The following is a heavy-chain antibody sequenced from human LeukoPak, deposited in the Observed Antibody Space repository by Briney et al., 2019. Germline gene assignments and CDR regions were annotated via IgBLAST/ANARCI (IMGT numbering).Heavy chain of an antibody. D-gene: IGHD6-13*01. CDR3: AREPTYTSTWYTSCDY. CDR1: GFTFTNYN. CDR2: ITGSSSTI. J-gene: IGHJ4*02. V-gene: IGHV3-48*01. Sequence: GGSLRLSCAASGFTFTNYNMNWVRQAPGKGLEWVSYITGSSSTIYYADSVKGRFTISRDSAKNSLYLQMNSLRAEDTAVYYCAREPTYTSTWYTSCDYWGQGILVTVSS.